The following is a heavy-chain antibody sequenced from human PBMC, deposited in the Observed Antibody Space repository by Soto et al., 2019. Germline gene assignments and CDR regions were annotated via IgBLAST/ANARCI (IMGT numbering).Heavy chain of an antibody. Sequence: SVKVSCKASGYTFTSYGISWVRQAPGQGLEWMGRIIPIIGIINYAQKFQGRVTISADKFTGTAYMELTGLRSDDTAVYYCAGDPDSHYNDSHASSYPWGQGTLVTVSS. CDR2: IIPIIGII. CDR1: GYTFTSYG. D-gene: IGHD4-4*01. V-gene: IGHV1-69*04. J-gene: IGHJ5*02. CDR3: AGDPDSHYNDSHASSYP.